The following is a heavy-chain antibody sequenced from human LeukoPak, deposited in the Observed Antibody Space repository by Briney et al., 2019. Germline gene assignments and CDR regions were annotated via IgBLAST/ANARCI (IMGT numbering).Heavy chain of an antibody. J-gene: IGHJ6*03. D-gene: IGHD3-10*01. Sequence: PSETLSLTCAVSGGSISSNWWSWVRQPPGKGLEWIGEINHSGSTNYNPSLKSRVTISVDTSKNQFSLKLSSVTAADTAVYYCARGRRGLLWFGGAYYYMDVWGKGTTVTVSS. CDR3: ARGRRGLLWFGGAYYYMDV. V-gene: IGHV4-4*02. CDR1: GGSISSNW. CDR2: INHSGST.